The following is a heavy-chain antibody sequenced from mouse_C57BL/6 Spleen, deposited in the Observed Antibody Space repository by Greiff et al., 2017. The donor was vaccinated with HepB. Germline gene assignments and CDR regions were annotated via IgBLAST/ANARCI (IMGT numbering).Heavy chain of an antibody. J-gene: IGHJ2*01. Sequence: QVQLQQPGAELVKPGASVKLSCKASGYTFTSYWMQWVKQRPGQGLEWIGEIDPSDSYTNYHQKFKGKATLTVDTSSSTAYMQLSSLTSEDPAVYYCARSPYFDYWGQGTTLTVSS. CDR2: IDPSDSYT. CDR3: ARSPYFDY. V-gene: IGHV1-50*01. CDR1: GYTFTSYW.